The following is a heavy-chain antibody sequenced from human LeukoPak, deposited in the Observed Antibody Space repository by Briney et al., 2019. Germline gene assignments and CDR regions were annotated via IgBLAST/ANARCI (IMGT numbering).Heavy chain of an antibody. CDR3: ARDLRTSYYDSSGYFYFDY. CDR1: GYSISSGYY. V-gene: IGHV4-38-2*02. Sequence: KPSETLSLTCAVSGYSISSGYYWGWIRQPPGKGLEWIGSIYHIGSTYYNPSLKSRVTISVDTSKNQFSLKLSSVTAADTAVYYCARDLRTSYYDSSGYFYFDYWGQGTLVTVSS. D-gene: IGHD3-22*01. CDR2: IYHIGST. J-gene: IGHJ4*02.